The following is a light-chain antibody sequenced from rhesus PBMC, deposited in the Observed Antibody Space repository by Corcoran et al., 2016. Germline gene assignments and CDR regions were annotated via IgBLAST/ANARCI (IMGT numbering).Light chain of an antibody. J-gene: IGKJ2*01. CDR1: QSLPHSNGNTY. V-gene: IGKV2-104*02. CDR2: ELS. CDR3: MQGIQVPYS. Sequence: IVMTQTPLSLPVTPGEPASISCRSSQSLPHSNGNTYLYWFLQKPGQSPQLLIYELSNRASGFLDRFRGSGSGNGFTLKISRVGAEDVGIYYCMQGIQVPYSFGQGTKVEIK.